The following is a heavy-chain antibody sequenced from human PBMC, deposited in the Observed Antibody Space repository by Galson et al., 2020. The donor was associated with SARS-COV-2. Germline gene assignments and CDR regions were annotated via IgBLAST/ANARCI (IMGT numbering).Heavy chain of an antibody. CDR1: GFTFSSSG. D-gene: IGHD3-9*01. V-gene: IGHV3-30*18. J-gene: IGHJ6*04. CDR3: AKDLNYYDIVPGYYMGPPIYCYDGMDV. Sequence: GGSLRPSCAASGFTFSSSGMHWVRQAPGKGLEWVAVISYDGRNQYYADSVKGRFTISRHNSKNTLYLQMNSLRAEDTAVYYCAKDLNYYDIVPGYYMGPPIYCYDGMDVWGKGTTVTGSS. CDR2: ISYDGRNQ.